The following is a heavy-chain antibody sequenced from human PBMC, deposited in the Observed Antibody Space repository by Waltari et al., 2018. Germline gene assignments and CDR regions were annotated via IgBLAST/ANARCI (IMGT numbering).Heavy chain of an antibody. Sequence: EVQLVESGGGFIKPGGSLRLSCAASGFIFSDAWMSWVRQAPGKGREWSGRIKSRADVGTPDYADPVKGSFTISRDDSKNTLYLQMNSLKTEDAAVYYCTTRTWTEMFDIWGQGTMVTVSS. CDR2: IKSRADVGTP. CDR1: GFIFSDAW. D-gene: IGHD1-1*01. CDR3: TTRTWTEMFDI. J-gene: IGHJ3*02. V-gene: IGHV3-15*01.